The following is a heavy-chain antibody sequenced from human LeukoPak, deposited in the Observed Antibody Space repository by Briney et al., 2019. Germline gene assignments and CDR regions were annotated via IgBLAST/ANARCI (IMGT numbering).Heavy chain of an antibody. D-gene: IGHD5-18*01. V-gene: IGHV3-7*01. CDR2: LHADGVEQ. CDR3: ARGGYSFDY. Sequence: GGALRLSCAASGFSLSGYWMTWVRQAPGKGLEWVARLHADGVEQNYVDSVTGRFTMSRDNAKNSLDLQMNSLRVEDTAVYYCARGGYSFDYLGQGTLVAVSS. CDR1: GFSLSGYW. J-gene: IGHJ4*02.